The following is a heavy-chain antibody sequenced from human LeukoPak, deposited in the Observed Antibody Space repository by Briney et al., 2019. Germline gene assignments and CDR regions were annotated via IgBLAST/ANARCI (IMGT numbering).Heavy chain of an antibody. V-gene: IGHV1-18*01. CDR2: ISAYNGNT. D-gene: IGHD3-3*01. CDR3: ARPNVDYDFWSGYSRGYFDY. J-gene: IGHJ4*02. CDR1: GYTFTSYG. Sequence: GASVKVSCKASGYTFTSYGISWVRQAPGQGLEWMGWISAYNGNTNYAQKLQGRVTMTTDTSTSTAYMELRSLRSDDTAVYYCARPNVDYDFWSGYSRGYFDYGGQGTLVTVSS.